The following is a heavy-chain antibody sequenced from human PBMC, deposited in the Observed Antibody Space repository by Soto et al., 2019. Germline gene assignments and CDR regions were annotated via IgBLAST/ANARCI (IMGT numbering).Heavy chain of an antibody. V-gene: IGHV4-39*01. J-gene: IGHJ4*02. Sequence: GKGLEWIGTIYSSENTYYNPSLLSRVTISVDTSKNEFSLRLSSGTAADTAVYYCSRARRLVWFRGFTRYCWGAGTLVTVS. CDR3: SRARRLVWFRGFTRYC. D-gene: IGHD3-10*01. CDR2: IYSSENT.